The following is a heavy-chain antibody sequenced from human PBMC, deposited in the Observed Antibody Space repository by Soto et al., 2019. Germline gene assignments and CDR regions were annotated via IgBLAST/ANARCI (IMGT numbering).Heavy chain of an antibody. CDR1: GGSISSYH. V-gene: IGHV4-4*07. Sequence: QVQLQESGPGLVKPSETLSLTCTVSGGSISSYHWSWIRQPAGKGLEWIGCIYTSGSTNYNPSLKSRVTMAVDTSKKQFSLKLSSVTAADTAVYYCARDARDNWNDYFDYWGQGTLVTVSS. J-gene: IGHJ4*02. D-gene: IGHD1-20*01. CDR3: ARDARDNWNDYFDY. CDR2: IYTSGST.